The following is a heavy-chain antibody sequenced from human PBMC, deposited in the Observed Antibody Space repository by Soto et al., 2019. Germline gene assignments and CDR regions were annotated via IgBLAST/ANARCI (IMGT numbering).Heavy chain of an antibody. CDR3: TTGTNSTMIVARLDY. J-gene: IGHJ4*01. Sequence: EVHLVESGGGLVKPGGSLRLSCAASGFTFSNAWINWVRQAPGKGLEWVGRIKSKTDGGTTDFAAPVKGRFAMSRDNSNDMVYLQMSSLKTEDTGIYSCTTGTNSTMIVARLDYWGHGTLVTGSS. V-gene: IGHV3-15*07. D-gene: IGHD3-22*01. CDR1: GFTFSNAW. CDR2: IKSKTDGGTT.